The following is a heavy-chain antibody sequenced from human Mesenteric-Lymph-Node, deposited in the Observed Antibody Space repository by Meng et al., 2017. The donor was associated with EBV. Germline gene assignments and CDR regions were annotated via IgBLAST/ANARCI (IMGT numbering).Heavy chain of an antibody. J-gene: IGHJ4*02. CDR1: GGSISSSSYY. CDR3: ASQGYYDSGAWGDYFDY. Sequence: HLQESGPGLVKPSETLSLTCTVSGGSISSSSYYWGWIRQPPGKGLEWIGSIYYSGSTYYNPSLMSRVTISLDTSKSQFSLTLTYVTAADTAVYYCASQGYYDSGAWGDYFDYWGQGSLVTVSS. CDR2: IYYSGST. D-gene: IGHD3-22*01. V-gene: IGHV4-39*07.